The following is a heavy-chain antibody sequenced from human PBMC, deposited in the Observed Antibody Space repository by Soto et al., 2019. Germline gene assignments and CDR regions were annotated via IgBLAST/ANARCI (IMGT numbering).Heavy chain of an antibody. CDR3: ARWSYLDY. D-gene: IGHD3-3*01. Sequence: GGSLRLSCVTSGFSFSPYAMSWVRQAPGKGLEWVSGISGSGSNTYYADSVKGRFTISRGNSRNTMFLQMNSLRADDTAMYYCARWSYLDYWGQGTRVTVSS. V-gene: IGHV3-23*01. J-gene: IGHJ4*02. CDR1: GFSFSPYA. CDR2: ISGSGSNT.